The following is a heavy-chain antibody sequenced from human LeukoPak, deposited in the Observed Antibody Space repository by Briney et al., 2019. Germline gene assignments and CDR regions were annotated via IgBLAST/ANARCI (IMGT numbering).Heavy chain of an antibody. V-gene: IGHV3-21*04. D-gene: IGHD3/OR15-3a*01. CDR1: GFTFSSYS. CDR3: ARAPSLRGYDLGAFDI. CDR2: ISSSSSYI. J-gene: IGHJ3*02. Sequence: GGSLRLSCAASGFTFSSYSMNWVRQAPGKGLEWVSSISSSSSYIYYADSVKGRFTISRDNAKNSLYLQMNSLRAEDTAVYYCARAPSLRGYDLGAFDIWGQGTMVTVSS.